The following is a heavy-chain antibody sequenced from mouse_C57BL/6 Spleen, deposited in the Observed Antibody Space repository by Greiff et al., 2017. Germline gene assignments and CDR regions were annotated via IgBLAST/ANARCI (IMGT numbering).Heavy chain of an antibody. D-gene: IGHD1-1*01. J-gene: IGHJ3*01. V-gene: IGHV1-18*01. Sequence: VQLQQSGPELVKPGTSVKIPCKASGYTFTDYILAWVKQSHGKSLEWIGDINPNNGGTIYNQKFKGQATLTVDKSSSTAYVELLSLTSEDHAGYFCARSEYYCSSTGECAYWGQGTLVTVSA. CDR3: ARSEYYCSSTGECAY. CDR1: GYTFTDYI. CDR2: INPNNGGT.